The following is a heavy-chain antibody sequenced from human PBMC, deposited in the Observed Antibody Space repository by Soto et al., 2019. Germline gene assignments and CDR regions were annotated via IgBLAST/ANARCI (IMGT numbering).Heavy chain of an antibody. CDR3: AKYLYGSGVDY. CDR1: GFSFSSYA. CDR2: ISNSGGST. Sequence: EVQRLESGGGLVQPGGSLRLSCAASGFSFSSYARSWVRQAPGKGVEWVARISNSGGSTYHADSGKGRFTISRDNSNDPLYLQTNSLRPEAAAVYSCAKYLYGSGVDYWGQGTMVTVS. D-gene: IGHD3-10*01. V-gene: IGHV3-23*01. J-gene: IGHJ4*02.